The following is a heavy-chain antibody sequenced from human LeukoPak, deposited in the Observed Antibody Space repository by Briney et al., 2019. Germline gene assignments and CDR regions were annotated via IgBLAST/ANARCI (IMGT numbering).Heavy chain of an antibody. CDR3: ARDLNYVN. D-gene: IGHD3-16*01. Sequence: GGSLRLSCAASGFTFSTYWMHWVRQAPGKGLVWISRINRDGSGITYADSVKGRFTISRDNAKSILYLQMNSLRAEDTAVYYCARDLNYVNWGQGTPVTVSS. CDR2: INRDGSGI. V-gene: IGHV3-74*01. J-gene: IGHJ4*02. CDR1: GFTFSTYW.